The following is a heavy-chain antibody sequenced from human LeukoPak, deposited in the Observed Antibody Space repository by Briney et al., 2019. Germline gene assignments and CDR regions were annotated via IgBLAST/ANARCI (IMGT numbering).Heavy chain of an antibody. D-gene: IGHD3-3*01. CDR3: ARDLNTYYDFWSGYLNRFDY. CDR2: ISAYNGNT. V-gene: IGHV1-18*01. J-gene: IGHJ4*02. Sequence: ASVKVSCKASGYTFTSYGISWVRQAPGQGLELMGWISAYNGNTNYAQKLQGRVTMTTDTSTSTAYMELRSLRSDDTAVYYCARDLNTYYDFWSGYLNRFDYWGQGTLVTVSS. CDR1: GYTFTSYG.